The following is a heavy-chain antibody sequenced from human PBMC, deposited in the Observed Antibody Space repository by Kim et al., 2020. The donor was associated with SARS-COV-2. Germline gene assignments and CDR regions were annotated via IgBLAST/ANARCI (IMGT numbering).Heavy chain of an antibody. CDR3: ANGIAARVAPATALDY. CDR1: GFTFSSYG. J-gene: IGHJ4*01. Sequence: GGSLRLSCAASGFTFSSYGMHWVRQAPGKGLEWVAVISYDGSNKYYADSVKGRFTISRDNSKNTLYLQMNSLRAEDTAVYYCANGIAARVAPATALDYWG. V-gene: IGHV3-30*18. D-gene: IGHD6-6*01. CDR2: ISYDGSNK.